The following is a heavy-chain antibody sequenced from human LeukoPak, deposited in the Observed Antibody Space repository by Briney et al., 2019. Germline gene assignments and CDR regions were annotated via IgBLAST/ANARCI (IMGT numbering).Heavy chain of an antibody. V-gene: IGHV5-51*01. CDR3: ARTIAFYYDSSSYMDF. CDR2: IYPGDSDT. D-gene: IGHD3-22*01. CDR1: GYSFTSYW. Sequence: GESLKISCKGSGYSFTSYWIAWVRQMPGKGLEWMGIIYPGDSDTRYSPSFQGQVTMSADQTITTAYLQWNSLKASDTAMYFCARTIAFYYDSSSYMDFWGQGTLVTVSS. J-gene: IGHJ4*02.